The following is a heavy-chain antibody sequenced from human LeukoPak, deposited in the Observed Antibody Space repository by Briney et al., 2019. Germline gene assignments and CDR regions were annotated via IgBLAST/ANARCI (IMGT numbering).Heavy chain of an antibody. CDR1: GYTFTSYY. D-gene: IGHD3-22*01. Sequence: GASVKVSCKASGYTFTSYYMHWVRQAPGQGLEWMGIINPSGGSTSYAQKFQGRVTMTRDTSTSTVYMELSSLRSEDTAVYYCARGGPLYYYDSSGYIFFDDGGRGPLVPVS. V-gene: IGHV1-46*01. J-gene: IGHJ4*02. CDR3: ARGGPLYYYDSSGYIFFDD. CDR2: INPSGGST.